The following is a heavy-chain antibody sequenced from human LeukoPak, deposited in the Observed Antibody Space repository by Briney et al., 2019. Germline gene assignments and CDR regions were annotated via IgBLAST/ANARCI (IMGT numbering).Heavy chain of an antibody. V-gene: IGHV3-23*01. CDR1: GFTFSDYA. CDR3: ARMNYVSSGWGAPFDY. J-gene: IGHJ4*02. D-gene: IGHD1-7*01. CDR2: VSGSGVT. Sequence: GGSLRLSCAASGFTFSDYALGWVRQAPGKGLEWVSGVSGSGVTDYADSVKGRFTISRDNSKNTLYLQINSLRAEDTAVYYCARMNYVSSGWGAPFDYWGQGTLVTVSS.